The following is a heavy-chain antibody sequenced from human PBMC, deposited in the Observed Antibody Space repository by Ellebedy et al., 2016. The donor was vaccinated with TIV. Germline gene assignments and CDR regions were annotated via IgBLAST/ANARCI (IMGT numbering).Heavy chain of an antibody. J-gene: IGHJ4*02. CDR3: ARIRSKYYFDY. D-gene: IGHD1-26*01. Sequence: ASVKVSXXASTYPFTDYYLHWVRQAPGQGLEWMGWVDPNSGGTKYAQKFEGRVTMTRDTSITTAYMELSRLRSDDTAVYYCARIRSKYYFDYWGQGTLVTVSS. V-gene: IGHV1-2*02. CDR2: VDPNSGGT. CDR1: TYPFTDYY.